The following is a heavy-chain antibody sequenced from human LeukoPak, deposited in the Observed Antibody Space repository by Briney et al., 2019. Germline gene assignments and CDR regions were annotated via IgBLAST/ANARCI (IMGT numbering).Heavy chain of an antibody. CDR3: ARDPCSSTSCYSLDY. V-gene: IGHV1-2*02. D-gene: IGHD2-2*02. J-gene: IGHJ4*02. Sequence: EASVTVSCKASGYTFTGYYMHWVRQAPGQGLEWMGWINPNSGGTNYAQKFQGRVTMTRDTSISTAYMELSRLRSDDTAVYYCARDPCSSTSCYSLDYWGQGTLVTVSS. CDR2: INPNSGGT. CDR1: GYTFTGYY.